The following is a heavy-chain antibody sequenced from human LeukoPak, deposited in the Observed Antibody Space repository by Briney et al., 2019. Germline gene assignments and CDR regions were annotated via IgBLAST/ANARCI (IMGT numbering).Heavy chain of an antibody. V-gene: IGHV4-4*07. CDR1: GGSISRYY. CDR2: VYTSGST. CDR3: ARDEDSIFDY. D-gene: IGHD3-22*01. J-gene: IGHJ4*02. Sequence: SETLSLTCTVSGGSISRYYCSWIRQPAGKGLEWIGRVYTSGSTNYNPSLKSRVTMSVDTSKNQFSLKLISVTAADTAVYYCARDEDSIFDYWGQGTLVTVSS.